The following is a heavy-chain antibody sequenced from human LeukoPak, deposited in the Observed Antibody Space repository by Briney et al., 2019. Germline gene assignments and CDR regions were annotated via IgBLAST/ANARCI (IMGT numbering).Heavy chain of an antibody. Sequence: SGTLSLTCAVSGDSMSSIDWWSWVRQPPGKGLEWIGEIHHTGSTNYNPSLKSRVTILVDTSKNQFSLKLSSATAADTAVYYCARDPGSSWYGGAFDIWGQGTMVTVSS. CDR1: GDSMSSIDW. J-gene: IGHJ3*02. CDR3: ARDPGSSWYGGAFDI. V-gene: IGHV4-4*02. CDR2: IHHTGST. D-gene: IGHD6-13*01.